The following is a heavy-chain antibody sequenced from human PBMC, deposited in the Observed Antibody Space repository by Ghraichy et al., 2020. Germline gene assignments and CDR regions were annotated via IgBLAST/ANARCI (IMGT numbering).Heavy chain of an antibody. Sequence: GSLRLSCAASGFTVSSNYMSWVRQAPGKGLEWVSVIYSGGSTYYADSVKGRFTISRDNSKNTLYLQMNSLRAEDTAVYYCAITPGYDSSGYTTDYWGQGTLVTVSS. CDR3: AITPGYDSSGYTTDY. CDR2: IYSGGST. CDR1: GFTVSSNY. V-gene: IGHV3-53*01. D-gene: IGHD3-22*01. J-gene: IGHJ4*02.